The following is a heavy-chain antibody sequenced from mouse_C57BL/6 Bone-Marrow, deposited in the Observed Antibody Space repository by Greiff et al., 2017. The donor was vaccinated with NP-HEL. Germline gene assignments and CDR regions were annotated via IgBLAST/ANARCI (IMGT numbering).Heavy chain of an antibody. Sequence: VQLVESGAELVRPGASVTLSCKASGYTFTDYEMHWVKQTPVHGLEWIGAIDPETGGTAYNQKFKGKAILTADKSSSTAYMELRSLTSEDSAVYYCTTYDGYYDYWGQGTTLTVSS. D-gene: IGHD2-3*01. CDR2: IDPETGGT. V-gene: IGHV1-15*01. J-gene: IGHJ2*01. CDR1: GYTFTDYE. CDR3: TTYDGYYDY.